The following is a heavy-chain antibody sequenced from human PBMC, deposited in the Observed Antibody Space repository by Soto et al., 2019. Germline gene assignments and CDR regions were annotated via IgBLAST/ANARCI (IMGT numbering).Heavy chain of an antibody. D-gene: IGHD2-21*01. CDR3: ARDDSFAFDI. CDR1: GFTFTSYS. Sequence: GGALRLSYSASGFTFTSYSKNWVRQAPGKGLEWVSYIRGTTHYADSVKGRFTISRDNARSSLYLQMNSLRADDTAVYYCARDDSFAFDIWGQGTMVTVSS. CDR2: IRGTT. V-gene: IGHV3-48*01. J-gene: IGHJ3*02.